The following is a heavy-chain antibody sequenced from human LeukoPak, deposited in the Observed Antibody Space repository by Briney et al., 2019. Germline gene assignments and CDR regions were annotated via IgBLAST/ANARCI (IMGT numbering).Heavy chain of an antibody. V-gene: IGHV3-23*01. CDR3: AKVKGASSWYGNYYYYYMDV. CDR2: ISGSGGST. D-gene: IGHD6-13*01. CDR1: GFTFSSYG. Sequence: GGSLRLSCAASGFTFSSYGMSWVRQAPGKGLEWVSAISGSGGSTYYADSVKGRFTISRDNSKNTLYPQMNSLRAEDTAVYYCAKVKGASSWYGNYYYYYMDVWGKGTTVTISS. J-gene: IGHJ6*03.